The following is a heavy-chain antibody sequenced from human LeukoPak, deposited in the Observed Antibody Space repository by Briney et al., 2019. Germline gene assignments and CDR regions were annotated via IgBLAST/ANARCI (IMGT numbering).Heavy chain of an antibody. Sequence: GGSLRLSCAASGITFSTYWMNWVRQAPGKGLEWVANINQDGSEKYYVNSVKGRFTISRDNAKNSLFLQMDSLRAEDTAVYYCARDRGAYDPDYYYNMDAWGKGTTVTVSS. CDR1: GITFSTYW. J-gene: IGHJ6*03. CDR3: ARDRGAYDPDYYYNMDA. CDR2: INQDGSEK. D-gene: IGHD3-10*01. V-gene: IGHV3-7*01.